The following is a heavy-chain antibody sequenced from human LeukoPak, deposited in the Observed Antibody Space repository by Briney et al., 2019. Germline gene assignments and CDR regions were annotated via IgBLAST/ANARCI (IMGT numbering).Heavy chain of an antibody. D-gene: IGHD6-13*01. CDR2: IIAFIGIA. V-gene: IGHV1-69*04. CDR1: GGTFSSYA. Sequence: GASVKVSCKASGGTFSSYALSWVRQAPGQGLEWMGRIIAFIGIANYAQKFQGRVTITADESTSTAYMELSSLRSEDTAVYYCANIPGWGIGAAGTGKYDYLRQVTQVTV. J-gene: IGHJ4*02. CDR3: ANIPGWGIGAAGTGKYDY.